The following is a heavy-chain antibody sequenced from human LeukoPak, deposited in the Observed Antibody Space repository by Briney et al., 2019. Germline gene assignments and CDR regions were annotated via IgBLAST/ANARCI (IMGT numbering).Heavy chain of an antibody. CDR3: ARAWGGGYSSSWYRFDY. CDR1: GGTFSSYA. J-gene: IGHJ4*02. D-gene: IGHD6-13*01. Sequence: SVKVSCKASGGTFSSYAISWVRQAPGQGLEWMGRIIPILGIANYAQKFQGRVTITADKSTSTAYMELSSLRSEDTAVYYCARAWGGGYSSSWYRFDYWGQGTLVTVSS. V-gene: IGHV1-69*04. CDR2: IIPILGIA.